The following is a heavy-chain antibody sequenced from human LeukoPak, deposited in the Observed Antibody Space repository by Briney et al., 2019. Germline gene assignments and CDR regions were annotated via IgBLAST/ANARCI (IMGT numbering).Heavy chain of an antibody. J-gene: IGHJ6*02. Sequence: EASVTVSCTASGGTFSSYAISWVRQAPGQGLEWMGGIIPIFGTANYAQKFQGRVTITADESTSTAYMELSSLRSEDTAVYYCASHITVAGTDNYYYYGMDVWGQGTTVTVSS. CDR2: IIPIFGTA. CDR1: GGTFSSYA. V-gene: IGHV1-69*13. CDR3: ASHITVAGTDNYYYYGMDV. D-gene: IGHD6-19*01.